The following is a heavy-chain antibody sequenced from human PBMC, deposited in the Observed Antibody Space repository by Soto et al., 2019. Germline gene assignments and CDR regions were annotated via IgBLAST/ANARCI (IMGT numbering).Heavy chain of an antibody. Sequence: QVHLQESGPGLVKPSETLSLTCTVSGDSISTDYWSWIRQSPGKGLEWIGFIYYGGSTNYNPSLKSRVNISVDTPKNQFSLQPSSVTAADTAVYYCAKNWNWGSLVHWGQGTLVTVSS. CDR3: AKNWNWGSLVH. V-gene: IGHV4-59*08. J-gene: IGHJ4*02. CDR2: IYYGGST. D-gene: IGHD7-27*01. CDR1: GDSISTDY.